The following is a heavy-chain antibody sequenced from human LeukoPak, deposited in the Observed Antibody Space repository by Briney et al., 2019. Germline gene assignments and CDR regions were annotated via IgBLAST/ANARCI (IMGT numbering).Heavy chain of an antibody. V-gene: IGHV1-2*02. CDR2: INPNSGGT. J-gene: IGHJ5*02. CDR1: GYTFTGYY. CDR3: ARRGIAAVGFDP. D-gene: IGHD6-13*01. Sequence: ASVKVSCKASGYTFTGYYMHWVRQAPGQGLEWMGWINPNSGGTNYAQKFQGRVTMTRDTSISTAYMELSRLRSDVTAVYYCARRGIAAVGFDPWGQGTLVTVSS.